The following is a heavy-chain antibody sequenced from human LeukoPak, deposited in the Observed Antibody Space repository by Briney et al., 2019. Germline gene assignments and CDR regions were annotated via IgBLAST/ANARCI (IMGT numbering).Heavy chain of an antibody. J-gene: IGHJ5*02. D-gene: IGHD5-18*01. CDR3: ARGGVDTAEGWFDP. CDR1: GGSISSYY. Sequence: SETLSLTCTVSGGSISSYYWSWIRQPAGKGLEWIGRIYTSGGTNYNPSLKSRVTMSVDRSKNQFSLKLSSVTAADTAVYYCARGGVDTAEGWFDPWGQGTLVTVSS. CDR2: IYTSGGT. V-gene: IGHV4-4*07.